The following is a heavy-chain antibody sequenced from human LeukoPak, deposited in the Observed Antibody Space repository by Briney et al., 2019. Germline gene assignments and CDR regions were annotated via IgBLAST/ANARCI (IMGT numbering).Heavy chain of an antibody. J-gene: IGHJ3*02. CDR3: ARDHLDAFDI. V-gene: IGHV3-53*01. CDR2: LYSGGNT. CDR1: GFSVSSHY. Sequence: PGGSLRLSCAASGFSVSSHYMTWVRQAPGKGLQWVSTLYSGGNTYYAESVRGRFTVSRDNFKDTIYLHMNSLRADDTAVYYCARDHLDAFDIWGQGTMVTVS.